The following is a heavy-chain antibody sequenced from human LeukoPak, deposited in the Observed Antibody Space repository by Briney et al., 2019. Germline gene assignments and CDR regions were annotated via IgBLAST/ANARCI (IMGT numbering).Heavy chain of an antibody. D-gene: IGHD4-23*01. CDR3: ARVSTATTVGWFDP. Sequence: SETLSLTCAVYGGSFSGYYWSWIRQPPGKGLEWIGEINHSGSTNYNPSLKSRVTISVDTSKNQFSLKLSSVTAADTAVYYCARVSTATTVGWFDPWGQGTLVTVSS. J-gene: IGHJ5*02. V-gene: IGHV4-34*01. CDR2: INHSGST. CDR1: GGSFSGYY.